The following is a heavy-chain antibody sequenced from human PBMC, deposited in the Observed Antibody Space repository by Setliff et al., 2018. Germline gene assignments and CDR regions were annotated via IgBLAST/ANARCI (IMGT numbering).Heavy chain of an antibody. D-gene: IGHD1-26*01. CDR3: ARGGDSGSYFLANHDAFDI. V-gene: IGHV4-39*07. J-gene: IGHJ3*02. CDR1: GGSISSSSYY. Sequence: SETLSLTCTVSGGSISSSSYYWGWIRQPPVKGLEWIGSIHYSGSTYYNPSLKSRVTISIDTSKNQFSLKLSSVTAADTAVYYCARGGDSGSYFLANHDAFDIWGQGTMVTVSS. CDR2: IHYSGST.